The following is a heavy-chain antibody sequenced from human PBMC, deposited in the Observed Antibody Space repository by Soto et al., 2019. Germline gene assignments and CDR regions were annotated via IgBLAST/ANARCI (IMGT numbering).Heavy chain of an antibody. CDR3: ARGIRFLEWLLSGAFFDY. CDR1: GYTFTSYD. J-gene: IGHJ4*02. V-gene: IGHV1-8*01. Sequence: GASVKVSCKASGYTFTSYDINWVRQATGQGLEWMGWMNPNSGNTGYAQKFQGRVTMTRNTSISTAYMELSSLRSEDTAVYYCARGIRFLEWLLSGAFFDYWGQGTLVTVSS. CDR2: MNPNSGNT. D-gene: IGHD3-3*01.